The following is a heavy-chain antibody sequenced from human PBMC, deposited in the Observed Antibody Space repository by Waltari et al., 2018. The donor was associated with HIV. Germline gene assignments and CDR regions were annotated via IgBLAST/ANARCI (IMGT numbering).Heavy chain of an antibody. CDR1: GGSFSGYY. Sequence: QVQLQQWGAGLLKPSETLSLTCAVYGGSFSGYYWRWIRQPQGKGLEWIGEINHSGSTNYNPSLKSRVTISVDTSKNQFSLKLSSVTAADTAVYYCARGGGFWSGYYIRYYGMDVWGQGTTVTVSS. D-gene: IGHD3-3*01. V-gene: IGHV4-34*01. J-gene: IGHJ6*02. CDR2: INHSGST. CDR3: ARGGGFWSGYYIRYYGMDV.